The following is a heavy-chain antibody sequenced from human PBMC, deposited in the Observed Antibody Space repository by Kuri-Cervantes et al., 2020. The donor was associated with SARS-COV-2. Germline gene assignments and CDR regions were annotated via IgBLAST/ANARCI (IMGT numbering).Heavy chain of an antibody. J-gene: IGHJ3*02. CDR2: SKDKANSYTT. CDR1: GFTFGDYA. CDR3: TREILLWFGESLGVFDI. Sequence: GESLKISCTASGFTFGDYAMSWVRQAPGKGLEWVGRSKDKANSYTTQYAASVKGRFTISRDDSQNSLYLQMSSLKTDDTAVYYCTREILLWFGESLGVFDIWGQGTMVTVSS. V-gene: IGHV3-72*01. D-gene: IGHD3-10*01.